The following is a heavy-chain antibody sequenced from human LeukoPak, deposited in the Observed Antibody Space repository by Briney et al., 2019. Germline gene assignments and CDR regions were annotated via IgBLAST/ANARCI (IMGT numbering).Heavy chain of an antibody. CDR2: ISSSGGST. J-gene: IGHJ3*02. Sequence: QTGGSLRLSCAASGFTFSSYAMSWVRQAPGEGLEWVSSISSSGGSTYYADSVKGRFTISRDNSENTLFLQMNTLRAEDTAVYYCAKRERGLSYQDAFDTWGQGTLVTVSS. V-gene: IGHV3-23*01. CDR3: AKRERGLSYQDAFDT. CDR1: GFTFSSYA. D-gene: IGHD5-18*01.